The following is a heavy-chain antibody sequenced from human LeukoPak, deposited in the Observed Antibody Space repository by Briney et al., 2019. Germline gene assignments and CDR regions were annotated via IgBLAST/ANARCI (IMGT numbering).Heavy chain of an antibody. CDR1: GYTFATSG. V-gene: IGHV1-18*01. CDR2: ISPNNGNT. Sequence: ASVKVSCKASGYTFATSGIAWVRQAPGQRPEWMGWISPNNGNTHYPQKFQGRVTMTTDTSTSTAYLDLRTLRSDDTAVYYCARVGPYESPDYWGQGTLVTVSS. D-gene: IGHD3-16*01. J-gene: IGHJ4*02. CDR3: ARVGPYESPDY.